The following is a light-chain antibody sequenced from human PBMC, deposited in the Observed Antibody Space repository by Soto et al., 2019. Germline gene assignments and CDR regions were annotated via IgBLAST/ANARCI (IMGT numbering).Light chain of an antibody. Sequence: DIQMTQSPSTLSASVGDRVTITCRASQSISSWLAWYQQKPGKAPKLLIYKASSLESGVPSRFSGSGSGTEFTLTISSLQPDDFATYYCQQYSSYSVKFGQGTKVDNK. CDR2: KAS. J-gene: IGKJ1*01. CDR1: QSISSW. V-gene: IGKV1-5*03. CDR3: QQYSSYSVK.